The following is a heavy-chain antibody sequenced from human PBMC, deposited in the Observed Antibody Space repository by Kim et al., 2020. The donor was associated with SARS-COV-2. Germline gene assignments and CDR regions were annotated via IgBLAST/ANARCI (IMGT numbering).Heavy chain of an antibody. CDR1: GFTFGDYA. CDR2: ISWNSGSI. V-gene: IGHV3-9*01. Sequence: GGSLRLSCAASGFTFGDYAMHWVRQAPGKGLEWVSGISWNSGSIGYADSVKGRFTISRDNAKNSLYLQMNSLRAEDTALYYCAKDAYDPRWELPQEFDAFDIWGQGTMVTVSS. CDR3: AKDAYDPRWELPQEFDAFDI. D-gene: IGHD1-26*01. J-gene: IGHJ3*02.